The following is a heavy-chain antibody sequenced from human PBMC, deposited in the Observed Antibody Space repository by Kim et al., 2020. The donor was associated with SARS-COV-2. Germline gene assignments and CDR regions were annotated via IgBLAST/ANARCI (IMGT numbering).Heavy chain of an antibody. CDR3: AKEEAGGYRFRFLDY. CDR1: GFTFSNYA. Sequence: GQSLKISCAASGFTFSNYAISWVRQAPGTGLEWVSAISDSGADTYFADSVQGRFTLSRDNSKNTVSLQINSLRADDTAIYYCAKEEAGGYRFRFLDYWGQGSLVTVAS. J-gene: IGHJ4*02. V-gene: IGHV3-23*01. D-gene: IGHD3-22*01. CDR2: ISDSGADT.